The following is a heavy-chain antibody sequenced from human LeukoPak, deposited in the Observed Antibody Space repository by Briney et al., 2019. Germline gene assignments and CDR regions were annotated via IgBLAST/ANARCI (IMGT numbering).Heavy chain of an antibody. D-gene: IGHD4/OR15-4a*01. J-gene: IGHJ4*02. CDR1: GESLSDYY. Sequence: SETLSLTCAIYGESLSDYYCRWVRDPPGRGVEWIGEIYHSGSTNYNPSLTSRVTMSVDTSKNQFSLKLSSVTAADTAVYFCARGPPRDFGASGFYYNYWGQGTRVTVSS. V-gene: IGHV4-34*01. CDR3: ARGPPRDFGASGFYYNY. CDR2: IYHSGST.